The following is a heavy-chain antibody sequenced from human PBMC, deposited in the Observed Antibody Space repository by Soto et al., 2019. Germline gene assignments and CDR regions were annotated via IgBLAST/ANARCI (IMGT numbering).Heavy chain of an antibody. J-gene: IGHJ4*02. Sequence: PSETLSLTCTVSGGSISSSSYYWGWIRQPPGKGLEWIGSIYYSGSTYYNPSLKSRVTISVDTSKNQFSLKLSSVTAADTAVYYCARQEIAVVPAAIYPDEFDYCGQGTRVTV. CDR3: ARQEIAVVPAAIYPDEFDY. V-gene: IGHV4-39*01. D-gene: IGHD2-2*02. CDR1: GGSISSSSYY. CDR2: IYYSGST.